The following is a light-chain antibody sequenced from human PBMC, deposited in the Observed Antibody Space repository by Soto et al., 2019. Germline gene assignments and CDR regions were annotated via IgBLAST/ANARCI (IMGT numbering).Light chain of an antibody. Sequence: EIVLTQSPGTLSLSPGERSTLSCRASQSVSSSYLAWYQQKPGQATRLIIYGASSRATGIPDRFSGSGSGTDFTLTISRLEPEDFAVYYCQQYGSSHKVTFGQGTRLEIK. V-gene: IGKV3-20*01. CDR1: QSVSSSY. CDR2: GAS. J-gene: IGKJ5*01. CDR3: QQYGSSHKVT.